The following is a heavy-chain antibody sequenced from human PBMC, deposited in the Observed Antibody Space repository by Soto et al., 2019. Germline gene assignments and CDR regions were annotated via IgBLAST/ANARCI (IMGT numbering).Heavy chain of an antibody. CDR1: GYTFTGYY. Sequence: QVQLVQSGAEVKKPGASVKVSCKASGYTFTGYYMHWVRQAPGQGLEWMGWINPNSGGTNYAQKFQGWVTMTRDTSISTAYMELSRLRSDDTAVYYCAREGTIFGVVIIEGCAFDIWGQGTMVTVSS. V-gene: IGHV1-2*04. CDR2: INPNSGGT. D-gene: IGHD3-3*01. CDR3: AREGTIFGVVIIEGCAFDI. J-gene: IGHJ3*02.